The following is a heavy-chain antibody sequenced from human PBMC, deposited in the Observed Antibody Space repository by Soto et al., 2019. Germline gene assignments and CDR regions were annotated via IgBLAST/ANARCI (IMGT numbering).Heavy chain of an antibody. J-gene: IGHJ6*02. V-gene: IGHV4-30-2*01. CDR2: INHSGST. Sequence: SETLSLTCDVSGGSISTGGYSWNWIRQPPGKGLEWVGYINHSGSTYDNPSLKSRVTMSVNRSKNQFSLNLTSVTAADTAVYFCARGHYRYAMDVWGQGTTVTVSS. CDR1: GGSISTGGYS. CDR3: ARGHYRYAMDV.